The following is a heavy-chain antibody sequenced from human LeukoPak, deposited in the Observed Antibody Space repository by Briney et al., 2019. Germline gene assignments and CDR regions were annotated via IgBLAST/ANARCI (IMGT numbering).Heavy chain of an antibody. D-gene: IGHD3-3*01. CDR3: ARVTIFGVVHYYYYGMDV. CDR1: GGSISSGDYY. V-gene: IGHV4-30-4*01. Sequence: SQTLSLTCTVSGGSISSGDYYWSWIRQPPGKGLEWIGEINHSGSTNYNPSLKSRVTISVDTSKNQFSLKLSSVTAADTAVYYCARVTIFGVVHYYYYGMDVWGQGTTVTVSS. CDR2: INHSGST. J-gene: IGHJ6*02.